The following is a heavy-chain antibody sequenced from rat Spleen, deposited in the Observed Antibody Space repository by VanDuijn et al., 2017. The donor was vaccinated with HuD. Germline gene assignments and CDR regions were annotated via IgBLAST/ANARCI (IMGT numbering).Heavy chain of an antibody. CDR3: ARAGYLRDWYFDF. CDR2: ISSDGAST. CDR1: GFTFTDFF. Sequence: EVQLVESDGGLVQPGRSLKLSCAASGFTFTDFFMAWVRQAPTMGLEWVATISSDGASTYYRDSVRGRFIISRDDAKSTLYLQMDSLRSADTATYYCARAGYLRDWYFDFWGQGVMVTVSS. J-gene: IGHJ2*01. V-gene: IGHV5-29*01. D-gene: IGHD2-2*01.